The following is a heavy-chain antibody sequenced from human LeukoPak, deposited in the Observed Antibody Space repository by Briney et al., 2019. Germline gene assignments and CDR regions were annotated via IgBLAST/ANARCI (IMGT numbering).Heavy chain of an antibody. D-gene: IGHD4-23*01. CDR3: ARLVTGTTVINSGWFDP. J-gene: IGHJ5*02. CDR2: IYSGGNT. CDR1: GFTVSSNY. Sequence: GGSLRLSCVASGFTVSSNYMTWVRQAPGKGLEWASVIYSGGNTYYADSVKGRFSISRDNSKNTVYLQMNSLRAEDTAVYYCARLVTGTTVINSGWFDPWGQGTLVTVSS. V-gene: IGHV3-66*04.